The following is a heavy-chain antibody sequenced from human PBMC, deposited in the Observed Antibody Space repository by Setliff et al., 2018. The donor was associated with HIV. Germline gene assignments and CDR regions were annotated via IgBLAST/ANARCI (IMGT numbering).Heavy chain of an antibody. CDR3: ARSGQGHSVLYYYYGLDV. J-gene: IGHJ6*02. CDR2: INVGNDNI. D-gene: IGHD2-21*01. CDR1: GYSFTNYA. V-gene: IGHV1-3*01. Sequence: ASVKVSCKASGYSFTNYAMHWVRQAPGQRLEWMGWINVGNDNIKYSQKFQGRVTITADESTSTAYMELSSLRAEDTAVYYCARSGQGHSVLYYYYGLDVWGQGTAVTVSS.